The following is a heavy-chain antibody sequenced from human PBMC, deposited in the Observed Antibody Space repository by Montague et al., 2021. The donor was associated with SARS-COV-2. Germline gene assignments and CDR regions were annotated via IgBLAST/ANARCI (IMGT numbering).Heavy chain of an antibody. CDR1: GDPISSSSYY. J-gene: IGHJ4*02. CDR2: INYNGRT. D-gene: IGHD3-22*01. Sequence: SETLSLTCTVSGDPISSSSYYWGWIRQSPGRGLEWNGCINYNGRTYYNLSLKSRVTISVDAPKDLLSLQLDSMTAADTAVYYCAGQHGRGLVVTGFKAYFDYWGQGSLVIVSS. V-gene: IGHV4-39*01. CDR3: AGQHGRGLVVTGFKAYFDY.